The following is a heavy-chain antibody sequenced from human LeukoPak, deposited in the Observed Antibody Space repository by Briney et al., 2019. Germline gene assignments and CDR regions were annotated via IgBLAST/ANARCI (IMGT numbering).Heavy chain of an antibody. CDR2: INPNSGGT. CDR1: GYTFTGYY. V-gene: IGHV1-2*02. J-gene: IGHJ4*02. CDR3: ARVVHPGSGSYYVSY. Sequence: GASVKVSCKASGYTFTGYYMHWVRLAPGQGLEWMGWINPNSGGTNYAQKFQGRVTMTRDTSISTAYMELSRLRSDDTAGYYCARVVHPGSGSYYVSYWGQGTLVTVSS. D-gene: IGHD3-10*01.